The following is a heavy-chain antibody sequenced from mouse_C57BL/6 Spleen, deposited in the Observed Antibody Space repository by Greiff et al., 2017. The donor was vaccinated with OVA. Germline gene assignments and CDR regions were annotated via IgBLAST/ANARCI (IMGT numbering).Heavy chain of an antibody. V-gene: IGHV5-17*01. CDR1: GFTFSDYG. D-gene: IGHD2-5*01. CDR2: ISSGSSTI. Sequence: EVKLQESGGGLVKPGGSLKLSCAASGFTFSDYGMHWVRQAPEKGLEWVAYISSGSSTIYYADTVKGRFTISRDNAKNTLFLQMTSLRSEDTAMYYCARMDSNYVRNAMDYWGQGTSVTVSS. CDR3: ARMDSNYVRNAMDY. J-gene: IGHJ4*01.